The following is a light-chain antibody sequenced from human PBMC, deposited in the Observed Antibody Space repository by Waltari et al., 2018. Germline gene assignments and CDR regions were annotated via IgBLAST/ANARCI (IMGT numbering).Light chain of an antibody. Sequence: SYELTQPSSVSVSPGQTARITCPGDVLAKKYARWFQQKPGQAPVLVIYKDSERPSGIPERFSGSSSGTTVTLTISGAQVEDEADYYCYSAADNNGVFGSGTKVTVL. CDR3: YSAADNNGV. J-gene: IGLJ6*01. CDR2: KDS. V-gene: IGLV3-27*01. CDR1: VLAKKY.